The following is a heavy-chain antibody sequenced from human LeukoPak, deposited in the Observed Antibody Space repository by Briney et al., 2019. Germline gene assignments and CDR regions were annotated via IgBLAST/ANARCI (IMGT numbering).Heavy chain of an antibody. Sequence: PSETLSLTCTVSGFSISSYYWSWIRQPPGKGLEWIGYIYYSRSTNYNPSLKSRVTISVDTSKTQFSLKLSSVTAADTAVYYCARVGVSWFGERGRDYNGMDVWGKGTTVTVSS. V-gene: IGHV4-59*01. CDR3: ARVGVSWFGERGRDYNGMDV. D-gene: IGHD3-10*01. CDR2: IYYSRST. J-gene: IGHJ6*04. CDR1: GFSISSYY.